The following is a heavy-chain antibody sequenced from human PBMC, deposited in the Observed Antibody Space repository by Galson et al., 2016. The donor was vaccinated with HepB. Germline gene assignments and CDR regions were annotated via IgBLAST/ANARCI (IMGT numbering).Heavy chain of an antibody. V-gene: IGHV3-49*04. D-gene: IGHD6-19*01. CDR1: GFTFGEYA. J-gene: IGHJ4*02. CDR2: IRSKAFGGTT. Sequence: SLRLSCAVSGFTFGEYALSWVRQAPGKGLEWVGFIRSKAFGGTTEYAASVKGRFTISRDDSKSVAYLQVNSLKTEDTALYYCTRGGQWRVHHFDYWCQGTLVTVSS. CDR3: TRGGQWRVHHFDY.